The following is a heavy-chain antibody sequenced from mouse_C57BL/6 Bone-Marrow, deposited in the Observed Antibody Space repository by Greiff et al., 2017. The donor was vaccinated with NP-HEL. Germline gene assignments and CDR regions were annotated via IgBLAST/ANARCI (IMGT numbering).Heavy chain of an antibody. CDR3: ARCYYGNYTLYWYFDV. Sequence: QVQLQQSGAELMKPGASVKLSCKATGYTFTGYWIEWVKQRPGHGLEWIGEILPGSGSTNYTEKFKGKATFTADTSSNTAYMQLSSLTTEDSAIYYGARCYYGNYTLYWYFDVWGTGTTVTVSS. CDR1: GYTFTGYW. D-gene: IGHD2-1*01. V-gene: IGHV1-9*01. CDR2: ILPGSGST. J-gene: IGHJ1*03.